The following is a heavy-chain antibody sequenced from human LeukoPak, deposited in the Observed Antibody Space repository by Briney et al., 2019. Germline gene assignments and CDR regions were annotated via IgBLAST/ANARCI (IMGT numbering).Heavy chain of an antibody. Sequence: SETLSLTCTVSAGSISSSRYYWGWIRQSPGKGLEWIGSIYYSGGTYYHPSLKSRVTISVDTSKNQFSLKLSSVTAADTAVYYCARRALDDYGDENAFDIWGQGTMVTVSS. CDR3: ARRALDDYGDENAFDI. CDR2: IYYSGGT. V-gene: IGHV4-39*07. D-gene: IGHD4-17*01. CDR1: AGSISSSRYY. J-gene: IGHJ3*02.